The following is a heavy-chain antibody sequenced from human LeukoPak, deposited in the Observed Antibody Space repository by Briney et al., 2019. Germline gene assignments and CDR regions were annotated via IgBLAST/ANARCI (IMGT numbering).Heavy chain of an antibody. CDR1: GFTFSSYW. CDR2: IKPDGSEK. V-gene: IGHV3-7*01. D-gene: IGHD1-26*01. CDR3: VRGGQRFDP. Sequence: PGGSLRLSCAASGFTFSSYWMNWVRQAPGKGPEWVANIKPDGSEKFYVDSVKGRFTISRDNANNSLSLEMNTLRAEDTGVYYCVRGGQRFDPWGQGTLVTVSS. J-gene: IGHJ5*02.